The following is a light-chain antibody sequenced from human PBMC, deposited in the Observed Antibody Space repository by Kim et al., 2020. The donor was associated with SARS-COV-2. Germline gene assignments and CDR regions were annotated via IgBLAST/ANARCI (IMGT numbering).Light chain of an antibody. V-gene: IGKV3-20*01. CDR3: QQCAHSPIT. CDR2: DAS. J-gene: IGKJ5*01. CDR1: QSVTNNY. Sequence: SPGEGATLSCRASQSVTNNYLAWFQHKPGQAPRLLIYDASSRATGIPDRFSGSGSGTDFTLTINRVESEDFAVYYCQQCAHSPITFGQGTRLEIK.